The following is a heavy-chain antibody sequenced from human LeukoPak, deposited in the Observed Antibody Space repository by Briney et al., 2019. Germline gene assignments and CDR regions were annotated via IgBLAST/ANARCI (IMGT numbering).Heavy chain of an antibody. Sequence: GGSLRLSCAASGFTFSSYSMNWVRQAPGQGLEWVSSISSGSSYIYYADSVKGRFTISRDNAKNSLYLQMNSLRDEDTAVYYCARSSPEGGGSSDYWGQGTLVTVSS. V-gene: IGHV3-21*01. J-gene: IGHJ4*02. CDR3: ARSSPEGGGSSDY. CDR1: GFTFSSYS. CDR2: ISSGSSYI. D-gene: IGHD2-15*01.